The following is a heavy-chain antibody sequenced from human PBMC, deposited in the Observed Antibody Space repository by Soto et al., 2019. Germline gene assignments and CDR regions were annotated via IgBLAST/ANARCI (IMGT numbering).Heavy chain of an antibody. Sequence: ASVKVSCKASGYTFTSYGISWVRQAPGQGLEWMGWISAYNGNTNYAQNSQGRLTLSTDTSTSKAYLGLRSLSFDDTAVFYCGRGYYYGSGPGYGGQGTLVPFSS. V-gene: IGHV1-18*01. CDR3: GRGYYYGSGPGY. CDR2: ISAYNGNT. CDR1: GYTFTSYG. D-gene: IGHD3-10*01. J-gene: IGHJ4*02.